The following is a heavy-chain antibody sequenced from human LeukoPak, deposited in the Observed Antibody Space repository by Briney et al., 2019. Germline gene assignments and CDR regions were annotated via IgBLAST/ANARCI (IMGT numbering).Heavy chain of an antibody. CDR3: AKECLEMVRTLDAFDI. CDR2: ISASGAST. V-gene: IGHV3-23*01. CDR1: GFTFTNFA. Sequence: PGGSLRLSCAASGFTFTNFAMSWVRQAPGKGLEWVSVISASGASTYYADSVKGRFIISRDNSKNTHYLQMNSLRNRVTAQYYCAKECLEMVRTLDAFDIWGQGTMVTVSS. J-gene: IGHJ3*02. D-gene: IGHD2-8*01.